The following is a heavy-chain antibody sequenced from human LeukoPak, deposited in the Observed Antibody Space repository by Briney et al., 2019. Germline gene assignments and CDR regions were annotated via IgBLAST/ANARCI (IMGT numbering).Heavy chain of an antibody. Sequence: QPGGSLRLSCAASGFTFSAYNMNWVRQAPGKGLEWVAVISYDGSHKYYADSVKGRFSISRDNSKNTLYLQMNSLRADDTAVYYCAKGARGDTVTSIVGLNWFDPWGQGTLVTVSS. J-gene: IGHJ5*02. CDR1: GFTFSAYN. D-gene: IGHD4-17*01. CDR3: AKGARGDTVTSIVGLNWFDP. V-gene: IGHV3-30*18. CDR2: ISYDGSHK.